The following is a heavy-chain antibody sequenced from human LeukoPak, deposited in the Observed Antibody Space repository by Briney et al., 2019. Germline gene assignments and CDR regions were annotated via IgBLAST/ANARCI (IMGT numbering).Heavy chain of an antibody. D-gene: IGHD3-22*01. CDR2: IYHSGST. CDR3: ACLTTADAFDI. V-gene: IGHV4-38-2*02. J-gene: IGHJ3*02. CDR1: GYSIISDYF. Sequence: SETLSLTCTVSGYSIISDYFWGWIRQPPGKGLEWIGTIYHSGSTYYSPSLKSRVTVSVDTSKNQFSLKLSSVTAADTAVYYCACLTTADAFDIWGQGTMVTVSS.